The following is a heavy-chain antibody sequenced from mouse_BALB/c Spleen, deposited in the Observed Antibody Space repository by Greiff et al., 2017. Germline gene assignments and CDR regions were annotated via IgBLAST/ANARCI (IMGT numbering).Heavy chain of an antibody. J-gene: IGHJ4*01. V-gene: IGHV5-17*02. CDR3: ARYGPRQAMDY. CDR1: GFTFSSFG. Sequence: EVKLMESGGGLVQPGGSRKLSCAASGFTFSSFGMHWVRQAPEKGLEWVAYISSGSSTIYYADTVKGRFTISRDNPKNTLFLQMTSLRSEDTAMYYCARYGPRQAMDYWGQGTSVTVSS. CDR2: ISSGSSTI. D-gene: IGHD1-1*02.